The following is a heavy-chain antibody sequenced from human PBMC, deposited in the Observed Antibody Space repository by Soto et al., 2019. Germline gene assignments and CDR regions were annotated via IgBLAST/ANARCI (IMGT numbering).Heavy chain of an antibody. CDR2: IGGSGGST. Sequence: SGGSLRLSCAAPGFTFSSYAMSWVRQAPGKGLEWVSAIGGSGGSTYSADSVKGRFTISRDNSKNTLYLQMNSLRAEDTAVYYCAKDARAGYSYGLNWFDPWGQGTLVTVSS. V-gene: IGHV3-23*01. D-gene: IGHD5-18*01. CDR3: AKDARAGYSYGLNWFDP. J-gene: IGHJ5*02. CDR1: GFTFSSYA.